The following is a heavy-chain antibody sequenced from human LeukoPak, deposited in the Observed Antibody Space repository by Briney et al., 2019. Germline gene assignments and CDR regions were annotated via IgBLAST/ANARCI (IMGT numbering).Heavy chain of an antibody. V-gene: IGHV3-15*04. CDR2: IESKTDGGTT. CDR1: GFTFSNAW. Sequence: TGGSLRLSCAASGFTFSNAWMSWVRQAPGKGLEWVGRIESKTDGGTTDYAAPVKGRFTISRDDSKNTLYLQMNSLKTEDTAVYYCTTHDAYWGQGTLVTVSS. D-gene: IGHD1-1*01. CDR3: TTHDAY. J-gene: IGHJ4*02.